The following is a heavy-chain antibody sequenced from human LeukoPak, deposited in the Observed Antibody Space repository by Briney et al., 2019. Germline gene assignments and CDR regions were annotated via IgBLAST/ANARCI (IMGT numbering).Heavy chain of an antibody. CDR3: ARPGSGSGPGYYYGMDV. V-gene: IGHV5-51*01. CDR1: GYSFTSYW. D-gene: IGHD6-25*01. J-gene: IGHJ6*02. Sequence: GESLKISCKGSGYSFTSYWIGWVRQMPGKGLEWMGIIYPGDSDTRYSPSFQGQVTISADKSISTAYLQWSSLKASDTAMYYCARPGSGSGPGYYYGMDVWGQGTTVTVSS. CDR2: IYPGDSDT.